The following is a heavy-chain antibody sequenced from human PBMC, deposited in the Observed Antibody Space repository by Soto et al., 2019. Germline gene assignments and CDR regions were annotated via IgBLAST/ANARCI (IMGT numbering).Heavy chain of an antibody. CDR2: IIPIFGTA. CDR3: AREDSHTLLYFDWLLNVTDAFDI. V-gene: IGHV1-69*13. D-gene: IGHD3-9*01. J-gene: IGHJ3*02. CDR1: GCTFSSYA. Sequence: SVKVSCKASGCTFSSYAISWVRQAPGQGLEWMGGIIPIFGTANDAQKFQGRVTITADESTSTAYMELSSLRSEDTAVYYCAREDSHTLLYFDWLLNVTDAFDIWGQGTLVTVSS.